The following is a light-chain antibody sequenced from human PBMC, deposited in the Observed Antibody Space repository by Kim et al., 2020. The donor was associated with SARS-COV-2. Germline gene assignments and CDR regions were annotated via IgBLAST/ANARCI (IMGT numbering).Light chain of an antibody. CDR3: QAWDSSTALLV. Sequence: SYELTQPPSVSVSPGQTASITCSGDKLGDKYACWYQQKPGQSPVLVIYQDSKRPSGIPERFSGSNSGNTATLTISGTQAMDEADYYCQAWDSSTALLVF. CDR1: KLGDKY. V-gene: IGLV3-1*01. CDR2: QDS. J-gene: IGLJ2*01.